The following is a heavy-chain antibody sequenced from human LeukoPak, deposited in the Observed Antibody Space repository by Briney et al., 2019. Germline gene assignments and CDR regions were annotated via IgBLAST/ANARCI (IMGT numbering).Heavy chain of an antibody. V-gene: IGHV1-69*13. CDR1: GGTFSSYA. J-gene: IGHJ6*02. CDR3: ARVRTAMVHYYYYGMDV. D-gene: IGHD5-18*01. CDR2: IIPIFGTA. Sequence: EASVKVSCKASGGTFSSYAISWVRQAPGQGLEWMGGIIPIFGTANYAQKFQGRVTITADESTSTAYMELSSLRSEDTAVYYCARVRTAMVHYYYYGMDVWGQGTTVTVSS.